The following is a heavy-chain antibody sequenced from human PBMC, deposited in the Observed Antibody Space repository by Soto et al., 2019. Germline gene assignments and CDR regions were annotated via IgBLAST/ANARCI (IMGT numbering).Heavy chain of an antibody. CDR1: GCSISSGGYY. V-gene: IGHV4-31*03. CDR2: IYYSGST. Sequence: QVQLQESGPGLVKPSQTLSLTCTVSGCSISSGGYYWSWIRQHPGKGLEWIGYIYYSGSTYYNPSLKSRVTISVDPSKHQYALELSSVTVAGTAVYYCARAVGYCSGGSCYSDYWGQGTLVTVSS. D-gene: IGHD2-15*01. J-gene: IGHJ4*02. CDR3: ARAVGYCSGGSCYSDY.